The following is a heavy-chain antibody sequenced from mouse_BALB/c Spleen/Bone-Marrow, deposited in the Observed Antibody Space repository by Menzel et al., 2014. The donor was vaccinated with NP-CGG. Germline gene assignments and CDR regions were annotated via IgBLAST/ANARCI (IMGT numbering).Heavy chain of an antibody. CDR3: ARGGNWEDFDY. D-gene: IGHD4-1*01. Sequence: EVMLVESGGGLVQPGGSRKLSCAASGFIFSSFGMHWVRPAPEKGLEWVAYISSGSSAIYYADTVRGRFTISRDNPKSTLFQQMTSLRSEDTAIYYCARGGNWEDFDYWGQGTTLTVSS. CDR2: ISSGSSAI. J-gene: IGHJ2*01. V-gene: IGHV5-17*02. CDR1: GFIFSSFG.